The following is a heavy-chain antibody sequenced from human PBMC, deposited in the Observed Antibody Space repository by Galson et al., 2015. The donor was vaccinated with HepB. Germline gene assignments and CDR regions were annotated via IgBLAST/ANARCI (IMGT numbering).Heavy chain of an antibody. J-gene: IGHJ5*01. V-gene: IGHV4-59*08. Sequence: LSLTCSVSGVSINLYYWSWIRQFPGKGLEWIGTINYSGTTDDNPSLRSRVTISIDTSKNQFSLSLRSVTAADTAVYYCARPRGDSSGWGWFDSWGHGSLVSVS. CDR2: INYSGTT. CDR3: ARPRGDSSGWGWFDS. D-gene: IGHD6-19*01. CDR1: GVSINLYY.